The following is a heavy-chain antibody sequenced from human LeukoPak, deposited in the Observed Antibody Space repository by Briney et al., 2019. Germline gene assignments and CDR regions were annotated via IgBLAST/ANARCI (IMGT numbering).Heavy chain of an antibody. Sequence: GASVKVSCKASGYTFTSYYMHWVRQAPGQGLEWMGWINPNSGGTNYAQKFQGRVTMTRDTSISTAYMELSRLRSDDTAVYYCARDGSGYDFWIYYWGQGTLVTVSS. D-gene: IGHD3-3*01. V-gene: IGHV1-2*02. CDR2: INPNSGGT. J-gene: IGHJ4*02. CDR3: ARDGSGYDFWIYY. CDR1: GYTFTSYY.